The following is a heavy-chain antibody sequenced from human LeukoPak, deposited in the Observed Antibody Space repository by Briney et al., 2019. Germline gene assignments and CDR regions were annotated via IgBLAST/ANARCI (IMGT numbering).Heavy chain of an antibody. J-gene: IGHJ4*02. D-gene: IGHD6-13*01. V-gene: IGHV4-59*01. CDR1: GDSINSYY. Sequence: SETLSLTCTVSGDSINSYYWNWIRQPPGKGLEWIGYIYYSGRTDYNPSLTSRVTISVDTSKNQFSLNLSSVTAADTAVYYCARGAAGTRDYWGQGTLVTVSS. CDR3: ARGAAGTRDY. CDR2: IYYSGRT.